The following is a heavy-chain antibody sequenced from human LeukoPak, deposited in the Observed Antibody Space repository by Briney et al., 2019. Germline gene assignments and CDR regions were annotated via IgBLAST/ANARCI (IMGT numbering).Heavy chain of an antibody. V-gene: IGHV3-30-3*01. D-gene: IGHD5-12*01. CDR3: ARVGFGGYGRDFYYYGMDV. Sequence: GRSLRLSCAASGFTFSSYAVHWVRQAPGKGLEWVAVMSLDGSNKFYADSVKGRFTIYRDNSKNTLYLQMNSLRAEDTAVYYCARVGFGGYGRDFYYYGMDVWGRGTTVTVSS. CDR1: GFTFSSYA. J-gene: IGHJ6*02. CDR2: MSLDGSNK.